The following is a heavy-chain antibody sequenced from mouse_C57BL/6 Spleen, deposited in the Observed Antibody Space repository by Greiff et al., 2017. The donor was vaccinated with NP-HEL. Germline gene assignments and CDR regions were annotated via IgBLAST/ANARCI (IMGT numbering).Heavy chain of an antibody. CDR1: GFSLTSYG. D-gene: IGHD1-1*01. V-gene: IGHV2-5*01. CDR3: AKPYGSSLYYAMDY. Sequence: VKLQESGPGLVQPSQSLSITCTVSGFSLTSYGVHWVRQSPGKGLEWLGVIWRGGSTDYNAAFMSRLSITKDNSKSQVFFKMNSLQADDTAIYYCAKPYGSSLYYAMDYWGQGTSVTVSS. J-gene: IGHJ4*01. CDR2: IWRGGST.